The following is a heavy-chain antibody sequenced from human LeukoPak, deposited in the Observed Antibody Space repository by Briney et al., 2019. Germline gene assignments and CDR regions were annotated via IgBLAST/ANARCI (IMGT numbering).Heavy chain of an antibody. V-gene: IGHV4-31*03. CDR3: ARDGGWGDYFDY. D-gene: IGHD3-16*01. CDR2: IYYSGST. J-gene: IGHJ4*02. Sequence: PSETLSLTCTVSGGSIGSGGYYWSWIRQHPGKGLEWIGYIYYSGSTYYNPSLKSRVTISVDTSKNQFSLKLSSVTAADTAVYYCARDGGWGDYFDYWGQGTLVTVSS. CDR1: GGSIGSGGYY.